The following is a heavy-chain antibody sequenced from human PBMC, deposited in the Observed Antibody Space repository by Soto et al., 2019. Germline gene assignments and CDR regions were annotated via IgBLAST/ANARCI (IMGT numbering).Heavy chain of an antibody. J-gene: IGHJ6*02. D-gene: IGHD6-19*01. CDR3: ARDDGRDRWLVSYYYYYGMDV. V-gene: IGHV6-1*01. Sequence: SQTLSLTCAISGDSVSSNSAAWNWIRQSPSRGLEWLGRTYSRSKWYNDYAVSVKSRITINPDTSKNQFSLQLNSVTPEDTAVYYCARDDGRDRWLVSYYYYYGMDVWGQGTTVTVSS. CDR1: GDSVSSNSAA. CDR2: TYSRSKWYN.